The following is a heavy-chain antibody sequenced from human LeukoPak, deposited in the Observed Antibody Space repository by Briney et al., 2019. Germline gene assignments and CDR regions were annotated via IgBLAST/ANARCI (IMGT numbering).Heavy chain of an antibody. J-gene: IGHJ5*02. CDR1: GFTVSESY. D-gene: IGHD3-22*01. Sequence: PGGSLRLSCAASGFTVSESYMSWVRQAPGKGLEWVSIIYRGGITYYAESVKGRFTISRDNSKNTLYLQMDSLRVEDTAVYYCVKDTDKYDNGRDWFDPWGQGTLVTVSS. V-gene: IGHV3-53*01. CDR3: VKDTDKYDNGRDWFDP. CDR2: IYRGGIT.